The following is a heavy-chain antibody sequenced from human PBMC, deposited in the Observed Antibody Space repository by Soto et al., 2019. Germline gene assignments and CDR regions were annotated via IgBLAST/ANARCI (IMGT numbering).Heavy chain of an antibody. J-gene: IGHJ4*02. CDR1: VDSISTNNW. CDR2: IYHYGNT. V-gene: IGHV4-4*02. CDR3: ARDAAVPGETDRFDV. D-gene: IGHD6-19*01. Sequence: PSESLALNCAVSVDSISTNNWWSWFRQPQGKGLEWIGEIYHYGNTNYNPSLKSRVTMSVDTSKNQFSLKLTSVTAADTAMYYCARDAAVPGETDRFDVWGQGTLVTVSS.